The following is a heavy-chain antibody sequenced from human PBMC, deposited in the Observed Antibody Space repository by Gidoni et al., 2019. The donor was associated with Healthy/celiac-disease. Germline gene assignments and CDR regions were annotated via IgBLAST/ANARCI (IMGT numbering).Heavy chain of an antibody. J-gene: IGHJ3*02. D-gene: IGHD2-15*01. V-gene: IGHV4-31*03. CDR3: ARGVVVVAATWASAFDI. CDR1: GGSISSGGYY. CDR2: IYYSGST. Sequence: QVQLQESGPGLVKPSQTLSLTCTVSGGSISSGGYYWSWIRQHPGKGLEWIGYIYYSGSTYYNPSLKSRVTITVDTSKNQFSLKLSSVTAADTAVYYCARGVVVVAATWASAFDIWGQGTMVTVSS.